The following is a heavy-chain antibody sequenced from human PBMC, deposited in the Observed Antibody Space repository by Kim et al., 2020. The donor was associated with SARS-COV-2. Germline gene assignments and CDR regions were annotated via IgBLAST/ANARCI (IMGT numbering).Heavy chain of an antibody. CDR3: ARGRYCSSTSCSPPPYCGGDCYPYYFDY. CDR1: GFTFSSYG. V-gene: IGHV3-33*01. D-gene: IGHD2-21*01. CDR2: IWYDGSNK. Sequence: GGSLRLSCAASGFTFSSYGMHWVRQAPGKGLEWVAVIWYDGSNKYYADSVKGRFTISRDNSKNTLYLQMNSLRAEDTAVYYCARGRYCSSTSCSPPPYCGGDCYPYYFDYWGQGTLVTVSS. J-gene: IGHJ4*02.